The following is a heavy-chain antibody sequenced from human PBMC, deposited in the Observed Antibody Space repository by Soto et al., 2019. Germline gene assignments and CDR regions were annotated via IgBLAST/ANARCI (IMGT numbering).Heavy chain of an antibody. J-gene: IGHJ4*02. CDR1: GGSFSGYY. Sequence: PSETLSLTCAVYGGSFSGYYWSWIRQPPGKGLEWIGEINHSGSTNYNPSLKSRVTISVDTSKSQFSLKLSSVTAADTAVYYCARVKTFWSGYFPFDYWGQGTLVTVSS. D-gene: IGHD3-3*01. CDR2: INHSGST. CDR3: ARVKTFWSGYFPFDY. V-gene: IGHV4-34*01.